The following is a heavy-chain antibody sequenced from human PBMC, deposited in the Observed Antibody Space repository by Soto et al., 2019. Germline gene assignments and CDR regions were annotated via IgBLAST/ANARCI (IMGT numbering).Heavy chain of an antibody. CDR1: GFTFSSYA. CDR2: ISGSGGST. J-gene: IGHJ6*02. Sequence: SLRLSCAASGFTFSSYAMSWVRQAPGKGLEWVSAISGSGGSTYYADSVKGRFTISRDNSKNTLYLQMNSLRAEDTAVYYCAKILGSITMVRGESHYYYGMDVWGQGTTVTVSS. CDR3: AKILGSITMVRGESHYYYGMDV. V-gene: IGHV3-23*01. D-gene: IGHD3-10*01.